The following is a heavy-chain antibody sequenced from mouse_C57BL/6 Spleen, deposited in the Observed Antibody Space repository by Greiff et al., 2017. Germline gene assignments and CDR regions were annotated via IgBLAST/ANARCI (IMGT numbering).Heavy chain of an antibody. D-gene: IGHD3-2*02. V-gene: IGHV3-6*01. CDR3: AREGSAQAGYFDY. J-gene: IGHJ2*01. CDR2: ISYDGSN. Sequence: EVQLVESGPGLVKPSQSLSLTCSVTGYSITSGYYWNWILQFPGNKLEWMGYISYDGSNNYNPSLKNRISITRDTSKNQFFLKLNSVTTEDTATYYCAREGSAQAGYFDYWGQGTTLTVSS. CDR1: GYSITSGYY.